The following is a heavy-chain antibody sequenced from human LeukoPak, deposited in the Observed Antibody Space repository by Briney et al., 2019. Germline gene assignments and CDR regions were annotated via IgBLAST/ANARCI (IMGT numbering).Heavy chain of an antibody. D-gene: IGHD3-22*01. CDR1: GFTFSSYA. V-gene: IGHV3-23*01. CDR2: INGSGGST. Sequence: GGSLRLSCAASGFTFSSYAMSWVRQAPGKGLEWVSAINGSGGSTYYADSVKGRFTISGDNSKNTLYLQMNSLRAEDTAVYYCAKALIYYDSSGYRNQPFDYWGQGTLVTVSS. J-gene: IGHJ4*02. CDR3: AKALIYYDSSGYRNQPFDY.